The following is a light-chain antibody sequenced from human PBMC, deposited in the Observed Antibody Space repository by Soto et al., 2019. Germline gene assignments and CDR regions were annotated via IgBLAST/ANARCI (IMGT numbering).Light chain of an antibody. CDR1: SRDVGGYNY. V-gene: IGLV2-14*01. CDR3: SSFTLSTYV. CDR2: DVT. J-gene: IGLJ1*01. Sequence: ALTQPASVSGSPGQSITISCPGTSRDVGGYNYVSWYQHYPDKAPKLIIYDVTSRPSGVSDRFSGSKSGNTASLTISGLQPEDEAHYYCSSFTLSTYVFGSGTKATVL.